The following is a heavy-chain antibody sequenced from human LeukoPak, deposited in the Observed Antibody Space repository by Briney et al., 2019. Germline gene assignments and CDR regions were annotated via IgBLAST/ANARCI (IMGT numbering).Heavy chain of an antibody. CDR1: GGTFSSYA. J-gene: IGHJ5*02. Sequence: GASVKVSCKASGGTFSSYAISWVRQAPGQGLEWMGRIIPIFGIANYAQKFQGRVTITADKSTSTAYMGLSSLRSEDTAVYYCAILQGYSSSSAWFDPWGQGTLVTVSS. D-gene: IGHD6-6*01. CDR3: AILQGYSSSSAWFDP. V-gene: IGHV1-69*04. CDR2: IIPIFGIA.